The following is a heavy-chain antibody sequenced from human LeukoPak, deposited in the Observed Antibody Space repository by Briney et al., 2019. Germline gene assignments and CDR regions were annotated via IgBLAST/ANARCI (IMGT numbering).Heavy chain of an antibody. D-gene: IGHD2-15*01. CDR3: ATGLLANYYYMDV. V-gene: IGHV3-48*01. CDR2: ISSSSSTI. Sequence: GGSLRLSCAASGFTFSSYSMNWVRQAPGKGLEWVSYISSSSSTIYYADSVKGRFTISRDNAKNSLYLQMNSLRAEDTAVYYCATGLLANYYYMDVWGKGTTVTVSS. CDR1: GFTFSSYS. J-gene: IGHJ6*03.